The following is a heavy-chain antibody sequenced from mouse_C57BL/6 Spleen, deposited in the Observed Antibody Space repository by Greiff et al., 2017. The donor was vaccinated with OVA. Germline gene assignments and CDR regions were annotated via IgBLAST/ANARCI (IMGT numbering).Heavy chain of an antibody. Sequence: ESGPGLVKPSQSLSLTCSVTGYSITSGYYWNWIRQFPGNKLEWMGYISYDGSNNYNPSLKNRISITRDTSKNQFFLKLNSVTTEDTATYYCARREITTVVEDYWGQGTTLTVSS. CDR2: ISYDGSN. CDR3: ARREITTVVEDY. J-gene: IGHJ2*01. CDR1: GYSITSGYY. D-gene: IGHD1-1*01. V-gene: IGHV3-6*01.